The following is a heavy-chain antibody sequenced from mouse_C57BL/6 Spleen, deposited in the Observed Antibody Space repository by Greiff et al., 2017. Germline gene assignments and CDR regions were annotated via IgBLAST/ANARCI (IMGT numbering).Heavy chain of an antibody. CDR1: GYTFTSYW. CDR3: ARSSRWYFDV. J-gene: IGHJ1*03. V-gene: IGHV1-55*01. Sequence: QVQLQQSGAELVKPGASVKMSCKASGYTFTSYWITWVKQRPGQGLEWIGDIYPGSGSTNYNEKFKSKATLTVDTSSSTAYMQLSSLTSEDSAVYYCARSSRWYFDVWGTGTTVTVSS. CDR2: IYPGSGST.